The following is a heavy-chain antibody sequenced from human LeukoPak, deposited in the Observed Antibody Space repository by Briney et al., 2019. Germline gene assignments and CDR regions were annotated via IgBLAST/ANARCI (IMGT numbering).Heavy chain of an antibody. CDR1: GFTFSSYA. CDR3: AKTGQFDN. V-gene: IGHV3-23*01. D-gene: IGHD1-14*01. J-gene: IGHJ4*02. Sequence: PGGSLRLSCAASGFTFSSYAMSWVRQAPGKGLEWVSAISGSGGSTYGDSVRGRFTISRGNSENTLYLQMTSLRADDTAGYYCAKTGQFDNWGQGTLVTVSS. CDR2: ISGSGGST.